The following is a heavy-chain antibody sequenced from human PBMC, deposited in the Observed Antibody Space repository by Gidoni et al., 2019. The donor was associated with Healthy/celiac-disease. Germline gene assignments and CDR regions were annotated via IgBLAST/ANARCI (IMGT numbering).Heavy chain of an antibody. D-gene: IGHD5-12*01. V-gene: IGHV1-69*01. CDR3: ARDRGGYSGYEGFG. CDR2: IIPIFGTA. J-gene: IGHJ4*02. Sequence: QVQLVQSGAEVKKPGSSVKVSCKASGGPFSSYAISWVRQAPGQGLEWMGGIIPIFGTANYAQKFQGRVTITADESTSTAYMELSSLRSEDTAVYYCARDRGGYSGYEGFGWGQGTLVTVSS. CDR1: GGPFSSYA.